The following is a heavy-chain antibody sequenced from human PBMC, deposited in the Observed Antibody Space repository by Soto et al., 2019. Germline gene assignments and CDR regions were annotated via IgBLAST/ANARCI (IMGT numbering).Heavy chain of an antibody. Sequence: GGSLRLCCAASGFTFSDYYMSWIRQAPGKGLEWVSYISSSGSTIYYADSVKGRFTISRDNAKNSLYLQMNSLRAEDTAVYYCARVKRXLEWHPFDIWGQGTMVTVSS. CDR3: ARVKRXLEWHPFDI. CDR2: ISSSGSTI. V-gene: IGHV3-11*01. D-gene: IGHD3-3*01. CDR1: GFTFSDYY. J-gene: IGHJ3*02.